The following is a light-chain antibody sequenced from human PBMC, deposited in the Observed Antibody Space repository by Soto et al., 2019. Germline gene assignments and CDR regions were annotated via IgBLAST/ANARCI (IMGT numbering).Light chain of an antibody. CDR2: DAS. CDR3: QQYNSYRT. Sequence: DIQMTQSPSTLSASVGDRGTITCRARQRISIWLACYQQKPGKAPRLLIYDASILESGVPSRFSGSRSGTEFTLTISSLQPDDFATYYCQQYNSYRTFGQGTKVDIK. V-gene: IGKV1-5*01. CDR1: QRISIW. J-gene: IGKJ1*01.